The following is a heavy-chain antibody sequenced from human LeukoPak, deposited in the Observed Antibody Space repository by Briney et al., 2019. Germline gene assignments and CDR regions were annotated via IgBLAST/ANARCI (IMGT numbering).Heavy chain of an antibody. CDR2: ISSSSSTI. D-gene: IGHD3-22*01. Sequence: GGSLRLSCAASGFTFSSYSMNWVRQAPGKGLEWVSYISSSSSTIYYADSAKGRFTISRDNAKNSLYLQMNSLRAEDTAVYYCARDLRYYYDSWGQGTLVTVSS. CDR3: ARDLRYYYDS. V-gene: IGHV3-48*01. J-gene: IGHJ4*02. CDR1: GFTFSSYS.